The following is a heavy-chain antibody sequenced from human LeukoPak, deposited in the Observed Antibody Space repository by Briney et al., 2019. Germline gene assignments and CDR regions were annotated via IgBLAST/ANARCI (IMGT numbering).Heavy chain of an antibody. CDR1: GYSISSGYY. J-gene: IGHJ3*02. D-gene: IGHD3-22*01. Sequence: SETLSLTCSVSGYSISSGYYWGWIRQPPGKGLEWIGSIYYSGSTYDNPSLKSRVTISVDTSKNQFSLKLSSVTAADTAVYYCARTYDSSGYYYTGGAFDIWGQGTMVTVSS. CDR3: ARTYDSSGYYYTGGAFDI. V-gene: IGHV4-38-2*02. CDR2: IYYSGST.